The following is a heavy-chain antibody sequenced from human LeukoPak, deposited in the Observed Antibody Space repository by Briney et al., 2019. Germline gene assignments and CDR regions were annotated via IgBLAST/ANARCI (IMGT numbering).Heavy chain of an antibody. J-gene: IGHJ5*02. CDR2: VSDSGSSA. D-gene: IGHD3-10*01. CDR1: GFTFRNYG. Sequence: GGSLRLSCAASGFTFRNYGMSWVRQAPGKGLEWVSVVSDSGSSAYYADSVKGRFTISRDNSKNTLYLQMNSLRAEDTAVYYCANRYYYGSGSYNWFDPWGQGTLVTVSS. V-gene: IGHV3-23*01. CDR3: ANRYYYGSGSYNWFDP.